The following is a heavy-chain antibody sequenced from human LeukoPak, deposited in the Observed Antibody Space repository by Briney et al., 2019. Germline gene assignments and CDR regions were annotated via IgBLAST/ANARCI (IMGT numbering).Heavy chain of an antibody. Sequence: SETLSLTRTFSDDSLRRISFYGGWTRQPPGEGLEGLWCNDYGGSTYYNPSLESRFTMSLDTSKKQFSLKLKSVTAADTAVYYCVAYTISLLWFDPWGQGTLVIVSS. CDR2: NDYGGST. V-gene: IGHV4-39*07. CDR1: DDSLRRISFY. CDR3: VAYTISLLWFDP. D-gene: IGHD6-13*01. J-gene: IGHJ5*02.